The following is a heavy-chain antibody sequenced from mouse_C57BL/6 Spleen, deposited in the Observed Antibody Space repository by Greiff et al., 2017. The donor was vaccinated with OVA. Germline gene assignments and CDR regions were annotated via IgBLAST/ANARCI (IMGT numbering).Heavy chain of an antibody. CDR3: ARGDYEAMDN. CDR1: GYTFTSYW. V-gene: IGHV1-52*01. J-gene: IGHJ4*01. Sequence: QVQLQQPGAELVRPGSSVKLSCKASGYTFTSYWMHWVKQRPIQGLEWIGNIDPSDSETHYTQKFKDKATLTVDKSSSTAYMPLSSLTSEDSAVYYWARGDYEAMDNWGQGTSVTASS. CDR2: IDPSDSET.